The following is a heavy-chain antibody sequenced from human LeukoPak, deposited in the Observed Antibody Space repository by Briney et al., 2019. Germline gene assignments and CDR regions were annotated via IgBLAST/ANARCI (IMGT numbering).Heavy chain of an antibody. J-gene: IGHJ5*02. CDR1: GFTFSTYA. Sequence: GGSLRLSCAASGFTFSTYAMSWVRQAPGKGLEWVSSISSSSSYIYYADSVKGRFTISRDNAKNSLYLQMNSLRGEDTGFYYCARDRFGSAWGQGTLVSVSS. CDR3: ARDRFGSA. D-gene: IGHD3-16*01. CDR2: ISSSSSYI. V-gene: IGHV3-21*01.